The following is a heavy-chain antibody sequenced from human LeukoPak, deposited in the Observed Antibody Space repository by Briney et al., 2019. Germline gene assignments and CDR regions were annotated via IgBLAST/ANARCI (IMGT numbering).Heavy chain of an antibody. CDR2: IIPIFGTA. J-gene: IGHJ6*02. CDR1: GYIFNSYY. Sequence: ASVKVSCKASGYIFNSYYIHWVRQAPGQGLEWMGGIIPIFGTANYAQKFQGRVTITADESTSTAYMELSSLRSEDTAVYYCARVQLERLLHYGMDVWGQGTTVTVSS. D-gene: IGHD1-1*01. V-gene: IGHV1-69*13. CDR3: ARVQLERLLHYGMDV.